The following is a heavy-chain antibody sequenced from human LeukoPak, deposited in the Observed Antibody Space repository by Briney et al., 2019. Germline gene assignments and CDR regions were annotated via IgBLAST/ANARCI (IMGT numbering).Heavy chain of an antibody. J-gene: IGHJ1*01. CDR2: IYSGHGGGT. CDR3: ARGHSPVTTKVSYFQH. V-gene: IGHV4-59*12. D-gene: IGHD4-17*01. Sequence: SETLSLICTVSGDSISGFYWRCVREPPGKGLEWIGYIYSGHGGGTNCNPSLKSRVAISVDTSKNQLSLKLTSVTAADTAVYYCARGHSPVTTKVSYFQHWGQGTLVTVSS. CDR1: GDSISGFY.